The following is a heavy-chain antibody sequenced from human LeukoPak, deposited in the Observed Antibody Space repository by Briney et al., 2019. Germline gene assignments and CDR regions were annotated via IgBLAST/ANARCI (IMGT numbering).Heavy chain of an antibody. CDR3: ARGRKVRGVIITD. V-gene: IGHV4-34*01. J-gene: IGHJ4*02. CDR1: GGSFSGYY. Sequence: PSETLSLTCAVYGGSFSGYYWSWIRQPPGKGLEWIGEINHSGSTNYNPSLKSRVTISVDTSKNQFSLKLSSVTAADTDVYYCARGRKVRGVIITDWGQGTLVTVSS. CDR2: INHSGST. D-gene: IGHD3-10*01.